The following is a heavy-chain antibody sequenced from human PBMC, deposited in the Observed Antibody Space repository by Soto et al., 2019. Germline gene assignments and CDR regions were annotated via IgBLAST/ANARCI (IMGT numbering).Heavy chain of an antibody. V-gene: IGHV4-31*02. J-gene: IGHJ6*02. Sequence: SWVRQMPGKGLEWIGYIYYSGSTYYNPSLKSRVTISVDTSKNQFSLKLSSVTAADTAVYYCARDRLMATAGTARHYFGLDVWGQGTTVTVSS. D-gene: IGHD5-18*01. CDR3: ARDRLMATAGTARHYFGLDV. CDR2: IYYSGST.